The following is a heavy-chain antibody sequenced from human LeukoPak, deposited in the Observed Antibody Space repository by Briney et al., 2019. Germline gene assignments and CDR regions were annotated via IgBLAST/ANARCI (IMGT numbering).Heavy chain of an antibody. CDR3: ARSNPRQLFDH. D-gene: IGHD6-13*01. J-gene: IGHJ4*02. V-gene: IGHV3-53*01. CDR2: IYSGGST. CDR1: GFTVSSNY. Sequence: PGGSLRLSCAASGFTVSSNYMSWVRQAPGKGLEWVSVIYSGGSTYYADSVKGRFTISGDNSKNTLYLQMNSLRAEDTAVYYCARSNPRQLFDHWGQGTLVTVSS.